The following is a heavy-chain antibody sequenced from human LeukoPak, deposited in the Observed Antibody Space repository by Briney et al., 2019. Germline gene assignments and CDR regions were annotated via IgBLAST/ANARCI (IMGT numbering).Heavy chain of an antibody. CDR3: ARSGVYIVAMYYFDY. CDR2: ISYDGSNK. J-gene: IGHJ4*02. Sequence: GGSLRLSCAASGFTFSSYAMHWVRQAPAKGLEWVAVISYDGSNKYYADSVKGRFTISRDNSKNTLYLQMNSLRAEDTAVYYCARSGVYIVAMYYFDYWGQGTLVTVSS. V-gene: IGHV3-30-3*01. CDR1: GFTFSSYA. D-gene: IGHD5-12*01.